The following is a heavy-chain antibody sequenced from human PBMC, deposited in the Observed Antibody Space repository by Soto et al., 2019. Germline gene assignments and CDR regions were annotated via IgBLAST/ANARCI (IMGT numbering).Heavy chain of an antibody. CDR1: GFTFSSYS. D-gene: IGHD3-16*02. Sequence: GGSLRLSCAASGFTFSSYSMNWVRQAPGKGLEWVSSISSSSSYIYYADSVKGRFTISRDNAKNSLYLQMNSLRAEDTAVYYCARDLDDYIWGSYRYQDYWGQGTLVTVSS. J-gene: IGHJ4*02. V-gene: IGHV3-21*01. CDR3: ARDLDDYIWGSYRYQDY. CDR2: ISSSSSYI.